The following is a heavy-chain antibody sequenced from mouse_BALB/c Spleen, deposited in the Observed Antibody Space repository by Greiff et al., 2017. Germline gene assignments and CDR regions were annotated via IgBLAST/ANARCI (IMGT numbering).Heavy chain of an antibody. D-gene: IGHD2-4*01. CDR3: ARPTMITYFDY. V-gene: IGHV1S135*01. Sequence: EVQLQQSGPELMKPGASVKISCKASGYSFTSYYMHWVKQSHGKSLEWIGYIDPFNGGTSYNQKFKGKATLTVDKSSSTAYMHLSSLTSEDSAVYYCARPTMITYFDYWGQGTTLTVSS. CDR2: IDPFNGGT. J-gene: IGHJ2*01. CDR1: GYSFTSYY.